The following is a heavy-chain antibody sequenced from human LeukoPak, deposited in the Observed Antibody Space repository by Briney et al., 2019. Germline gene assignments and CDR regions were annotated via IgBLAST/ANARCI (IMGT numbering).Heavy chain of an antibody. D-gene: IGHD1-26*01. J-gene: IGHJ3*02. V-gene: IGHV3-21*04. CDR1: GFTFSSYS. CDR2: ISSSSSYI. CDR3: AKGSGSYLSGAAFDI. Sequence: GGSLRLSCAASGFTFSSYSMNWVRQAPGKGLEWVSSISSSSSYIYYADSVKGRFTISRDNAKNSLYLQMNSLRAEDTALYYCAKGSGSYLSGAAFDIWGQGTMVTVSS.